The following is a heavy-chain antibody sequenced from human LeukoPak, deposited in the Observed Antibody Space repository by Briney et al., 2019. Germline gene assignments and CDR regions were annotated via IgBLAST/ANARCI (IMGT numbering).Heavy chain of an antibody. CDR1: GFTFSSYS. Sequence: GGSLRLSCAASGFTFSSYSMNWVRQAPGKGLEWVSSISSSSSYIYYADSVKGRFTISRDNSKNTLYLQMNSLRAEDTAVYYCAKVNSSGWYFDPWGQGTLVTVSS. V-gene: IGHV3-21*04. CDR3: AKVNSSGWYFDP. CDR2: ISSSSSYI. D-gene: IGHD6-19*01. J-gene: IGHJ5*02.